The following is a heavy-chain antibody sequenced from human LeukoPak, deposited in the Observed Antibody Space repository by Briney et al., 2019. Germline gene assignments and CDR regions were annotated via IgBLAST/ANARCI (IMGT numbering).Heavy chain of an antibody. V-gene: IGHV4-59*01. D-gene: IGHD3-9*01. CDR3: ARWGPYYDTLTGYYREAFDI. CDR1: GGSISSYY. Sequence: SETLSLTCTVSGGSISSYYWSWIRQPPGKGLEWIGYIYYSGSTNYNPSLKSRVTISVDTSKNQFSLKLSSVTAADTAVYYCARWGPYYDTLTGYYREAFDIWGQGTMVTVSS. J-gene: IGHJ3*02. CDR2: IYYSGST.